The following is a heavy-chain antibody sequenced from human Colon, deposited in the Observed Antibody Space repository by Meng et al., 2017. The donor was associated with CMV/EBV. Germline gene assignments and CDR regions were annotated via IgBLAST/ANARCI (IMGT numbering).Heavy chain of an antibody. CDR1: GFTFTDAW. V-gene: IGHV3-15*01. J-gene: IGHJ5*02. D-gene: IGHD1-26*01. CDR2: VKSKPDGGTA. CDR3: TTGSGDPPRGNWFDP. Sequence: GGSLRLSCAASGFTFTDAWMNRVRQAPGKGLEWVGRVKSKPDGGTADYNAPVKGRFTITRDDSEKIVYLQMSSLKVEDTAVYYCTTGSGDPPRGNWFDPWGQGTLVTSPQ.